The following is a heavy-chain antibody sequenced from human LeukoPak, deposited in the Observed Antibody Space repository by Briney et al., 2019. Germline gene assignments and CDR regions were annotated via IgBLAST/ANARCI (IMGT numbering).Heavy chain of an antibody. CDR2: INHSGST. V-gene: IGHV4-34*01. J-gene: IGHJ5*02. CDR1: GGSFSGYY. D-gene: IGHD6-13*01. CDR3: ARWRAAGNWFDP. Sequence: SETLSLTCAVYGGSFSGYYWSWIRQPPGKGLEWIGEINHSGSTNYNPSLKSRVTISVDTSKNQFSLKLSSVTAADTAVYYYARWRAAGNWFDPWGQGTLVTVSS.